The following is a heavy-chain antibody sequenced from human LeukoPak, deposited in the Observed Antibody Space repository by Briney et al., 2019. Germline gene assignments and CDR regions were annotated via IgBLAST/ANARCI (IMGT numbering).Heavy chain of an antibody. D-gene: IGHD6-6*01. Sequence: PGGSLRLSCAASGFTFSSYAMSWVRQAPGKGLEWVSALGTNGDTYYLGSVKGRFTISRESGKNSLYLQMNSLRVDDTAVYYCAREWRGIASHYHGMDVWGQGTTVTVSS. CDR2: LGTNGDT. J-gene: IGHJ6*02. CDR3: AREWRGIASHYHGMDV. V-gene: IGHV3-13*01. CDR1: GFTFSSYA.